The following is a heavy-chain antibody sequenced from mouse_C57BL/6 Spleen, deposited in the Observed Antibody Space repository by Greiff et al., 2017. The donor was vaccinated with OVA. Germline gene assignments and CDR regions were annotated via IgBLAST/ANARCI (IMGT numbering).Heavy chain of an antibody. Sequence: EVQLQQSGPELVKPGASVKIPCKASGYTFTDYNMDWVKQSHGKSLEWIGDINPNNGGTIYNQKFKGKATLTVDKSSSTAYMELRSLTSEDTAVYYCARGRGIYDGYYAWFAYWGQGTLVTVSA. D-gene: IGHD2-3*01. V-gene: IGHV1-18*01. CDR1: GYTFTDYN. CDR2: INPNNGGT. CDR3: ARGRGIYDGYYAWFAY. J-gene: IGHJ3*01.